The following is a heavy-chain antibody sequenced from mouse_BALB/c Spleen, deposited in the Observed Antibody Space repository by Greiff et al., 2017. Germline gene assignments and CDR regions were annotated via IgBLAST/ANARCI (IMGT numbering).Heavy chain of an antibody. Sequence: EVKLMESGGGLVQPGGSRKLSCAASGFTFSSFGMHWVRQAPEKGLEWVAYISSGSSTIYYADTVKGRFTISRDNPKNTLFLQMTSLRSEDTAMYYCARSILEWFAYWGQGTLVTVSA. CDR1: GFTFSSFG. V-gene: IGHV5-17*02. CDR2: ISSGSSTI. CDR3: ARSILEWFAY. J-gene: IGHJ3*01.